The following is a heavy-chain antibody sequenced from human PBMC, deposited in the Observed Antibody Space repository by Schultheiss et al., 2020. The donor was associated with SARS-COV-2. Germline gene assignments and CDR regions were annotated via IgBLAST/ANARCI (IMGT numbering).Heavy chain of an antibody. Sequence: ASVKVSCKASVYTFTSYAMNWVRQAPGQGLEWMGWINTNTGNPTYAQGFTGRFVFSLDTSVSTAYLQISSLKAEDTAVYYCARETLRYFDHRGGYGMDVWGQGTTVTVSS. CDR1: VYTFTSYA. CDR2: INTNTGNP. D-gene: IGHD3-9*01. CDR3: ARETLRYFDHRGGYGMDV. J-gene: IGHJ6*02. V-gene: IGHV7-4-1*02.